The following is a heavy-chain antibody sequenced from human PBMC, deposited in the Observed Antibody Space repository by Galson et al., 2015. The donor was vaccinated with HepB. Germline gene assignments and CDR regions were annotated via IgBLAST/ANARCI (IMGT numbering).Heavy chain of an antibody. J-gene: IGHJ4*02. CDR1: GGSFSGYY. V-gene: IGHV4-34*01. CDR3: ARGPSLYGSGSYRFGY. Sequence: TLSLTCAVYGGSFSGYYWSWIRQPPGKGLEWIGEINHSGSTNYNPSLKSRVTISVDTSKNQFSLKLSSVTAADTAVYYCARGPSLYGSGSYRFGYWGQGTLVIVSS. D-gene: IGHD3-10*01. CDR2: INHSGST.